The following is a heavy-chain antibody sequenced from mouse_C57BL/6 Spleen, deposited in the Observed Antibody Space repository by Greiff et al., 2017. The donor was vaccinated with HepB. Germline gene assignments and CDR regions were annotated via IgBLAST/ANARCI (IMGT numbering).Heavy chain of an antibody. J-gene: IGHJ1*03. V-gene: IGHV1-50*01. Sequence: VQLQQPGAELVKPGASVKLSCKASGYTFTSYWMQWVKQRPGQGLEWIGEIDPSDSYTNYNQKFKGKATLTVDTSSSTAYMQLSSLTSEDSAVYYCARPHLFWYFDVWGTGTTVTVSS. CDR1: GYTFTSYW. CDR2: IDPSDSYT. CDR3: ARPHLFWYFDV. D-gene: IGHD1-1*01.